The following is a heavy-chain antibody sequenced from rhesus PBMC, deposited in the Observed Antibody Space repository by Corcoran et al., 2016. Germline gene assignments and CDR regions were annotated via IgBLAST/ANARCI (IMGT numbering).Heavy chain of an antibody. CDR2: IYGSSTGT. J-gene: IGHJ4*01. D-gene: IGHD1-38*01. CDR3: ARELTWFFDY. CDR1: GGSISDSYR. Sequence: QVQLQESGPGVVKPSETLSLTFAVSGGSISDSYRWSWIRQPPGKGLGWIGYIYGSSTGTNYKPSLKSRVSISKDTSKNQFSLKLSSVTAADTAVYYCARELTWFFDYWGQGVLVTVSS. V-gene: IGHV4S10*01.